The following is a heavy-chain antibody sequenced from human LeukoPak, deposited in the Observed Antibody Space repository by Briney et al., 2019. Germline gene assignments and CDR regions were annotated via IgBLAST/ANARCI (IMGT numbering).Heavy chain of an antibody. CDR2: MCSILYSSM. D-gene: IGHD3-3*01. CDR1: GFTLNVYI. J-gene: IGHJ6*03. V-gene: IGHV3-48*01. Sequence: GGSLRLSRAPSGFTLNVYIINGVRPAPRKGVAWVPLMCSILYSSMYYADPVKDRFPISRDIPKKLLHLQVNSVRPEDGRGYLCARGVVDFLSGYYRGYYFYYMDVWGKGTTVTVSS. CDR3: ARGVVDFLSGYYRGYYFYYMDV.